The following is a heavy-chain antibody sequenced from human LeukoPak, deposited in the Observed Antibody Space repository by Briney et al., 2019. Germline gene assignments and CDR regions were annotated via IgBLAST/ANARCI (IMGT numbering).Heavy chain of an antibody. CDR3: AKSVGELLFSGAFDV. Sequence: PGGSLRLSCAASGFTDSGNYMICVRQAPGKGLVWGSVIYSGAGAYSADSVKGRFTISRDNSKNTLYLQMNSLRADDTAVYYCAKSVGELLFSGAFDVWGQGTMVTVPS. J-gene: IGHJ3*01. CDR2: IYSGAGA. V-gene: IGHV3-66*01. CDR1: GFTDSGNY. D-gene: IGHD3-10*01.